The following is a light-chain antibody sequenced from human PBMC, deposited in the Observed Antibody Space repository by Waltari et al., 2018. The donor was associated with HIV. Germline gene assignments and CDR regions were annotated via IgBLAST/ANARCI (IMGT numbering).Light chain of an antibody. V-gene: IGKV3-11*01. Sequence: EIVLTQSPVTLSLSPGERATLSCRASQTVSRYLAWYQQKPGQAPWLLIYDASRRATGIPGRFSGSGSGTEFTLTISSLEPEDVAIYYCQQRSNWPTFGQGTKVEIK. J-gene: IGKJ1*01. CDR1: QTVSRY. CDR2: DAS. CDR3: QQRSNWPT.